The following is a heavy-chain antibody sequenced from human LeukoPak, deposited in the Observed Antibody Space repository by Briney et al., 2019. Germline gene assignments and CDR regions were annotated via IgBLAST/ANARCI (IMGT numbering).Heavy chain of an antibody. D-gene: IGHD6-13*01. CDR2: IYYSGST. Sequence: SETLSLTCAVSAGSISSSNWWSWVRQPPGKGLECIGEIYYSGSTNYNPSLKSRVIISVDKSNNQFSLNLSSVTAADTAVYYCASLRGATGTSYIDYWGQGTLVTVSS. CDR3: ASLRGATGTSYIDY. CDR1: AGSISSSNW. V-gene: IGHV4-4*02. J-gene: IGHJ4*02.